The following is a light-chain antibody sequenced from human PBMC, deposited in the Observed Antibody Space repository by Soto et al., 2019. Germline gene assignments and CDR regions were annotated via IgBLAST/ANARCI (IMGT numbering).Light chain of an antibody. J-gene: IGLJ1*01. CDR1: SSDVGAYSY. V-gene: IGLV2-14*01. CDR3: GSYTTSSNYV. Sequence: QSALTQPASVSGSPGQSITISCTGTSSDVGAYSYVSWYQQHPGKAPKLMIYDVSHRPSGVSHRFSGSKSGNTASLTISGLQAEDEADYYCGSYTTSSNYVFGTGIKVTVL. CDR2: DVS.